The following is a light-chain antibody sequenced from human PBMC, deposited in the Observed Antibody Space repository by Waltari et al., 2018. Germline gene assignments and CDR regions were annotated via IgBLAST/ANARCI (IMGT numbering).Light chain of an antibody. CDR1: QSISTY. CDR3: QQRSNWGT. V-gene: IGKV3-11*01. Sequence: IVLTQSPNTLSFAPGEKATLSCRASQSISTYLARYQQRPGHAPRLLIYDASNTANGIPPRFSGSGSGTDFTLSIRSLEPEDFAVYYCQQRSNWGTFGQGPKVEI. CDR2: DAS. J-gene: IGKJ1*01.